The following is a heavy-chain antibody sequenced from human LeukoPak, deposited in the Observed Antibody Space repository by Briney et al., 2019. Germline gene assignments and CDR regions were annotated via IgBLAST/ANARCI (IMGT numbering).Heavy chain of an antibody. CDR2: ISGSGGST. V-gene: IGHV3-23*01. J-gene: IGHJ4*02. Sequence: GGSLRLSCAASGFTFSCCAMSWVRQAPGKGLEWVSAISGSGGSTYYADSVKGRFTISRDNSKNTLYLQMNSLRAEDTAVYYCAKVTMVRGVIRAFDYWGQGTLVTVSS. CDR3: AKVTMVRGVIRAFDY. D-gene: IGHD3-10*01. CDR1: GFTFSCCA.